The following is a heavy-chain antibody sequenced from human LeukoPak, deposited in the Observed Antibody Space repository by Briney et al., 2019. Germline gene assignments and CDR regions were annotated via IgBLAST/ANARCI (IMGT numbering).Heavy chain of an antibody. CDR1: GFTFSSYG. V-gene: IGHV3-33*01. D-gene: IGHD3-10*01. CDR2: IWYDGSNK. CDR3: ARNMVRGVTAEKGAFDS. J-gene: IGHJ4*02. Sequence: GGSLRLSCAAPGFTFSSYGMHWVRQAPGKGLEWVTVIWYDGSNKYYADSVKGRFTISRDNSKNTLYLQMNSLRAEDTAVYYCARNMVRGVTAEKGAFDSWGQGTLVTVSS.